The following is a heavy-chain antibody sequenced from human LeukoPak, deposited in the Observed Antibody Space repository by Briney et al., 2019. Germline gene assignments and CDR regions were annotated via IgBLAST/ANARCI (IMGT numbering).Heavy chain of an antibody. J-gene: IGHJ4*02. V-gene: IGHV3-30*03. CDR1: GFTFSSYG. CDR2: ISYDGSNK. Sequence: GGSLRLSCAASGFTFSSYGMHWVRQAPGKGLEWVAVISYDGSNKYYADSVKGRFTISRDNSKNTLYLQMNSLKASDTAIYYCAGRGTGTTLAFDYWGQGTLVTVSS. CDR3: AGRGTGTTLAFDY. D-gene: IGHD1-1*01.